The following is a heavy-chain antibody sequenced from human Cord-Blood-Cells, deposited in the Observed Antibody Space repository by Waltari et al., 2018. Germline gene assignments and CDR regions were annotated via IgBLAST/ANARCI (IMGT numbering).Heavy chain of an antibody. CDR1: GGSISSSSYY. J-gene: IGHJ6*03. V-gene: IGHV4-39*01. D-gene: IGHD1-1*01. CDR2: IYYSGST. CDR3: ARHNEDPGYYYYYMDV. Sequence: QLQLQESGPGLVKPSETLSLTCTVSGGSISSSSYYWGWIRQPPGKGLEWIGSIYYSGSTYYNPSLKRRVTISVDTSKNQFSLKLSSGTAADTAVYYCARHNEDPGYYYYYMDVWGKGTTVTVS.